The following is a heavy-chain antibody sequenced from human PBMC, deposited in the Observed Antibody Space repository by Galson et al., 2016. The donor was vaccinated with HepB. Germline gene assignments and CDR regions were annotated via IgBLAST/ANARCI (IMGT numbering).Heavy chain of an antibody. J-gene: IGHJ4*01. CDR2: ISLDGSVT. V-gene: IGHV3-74*01. Sequence: SLRLSCAASGFTGFTFSSYWMHWVRQAPGKGLVWVSRISLDGSVTIYGDSVKGRFSTSRDNATNTLLLQMNSLRVEDTAVYYCGASRDGYIDYWGQGALVTISS. CDR3: GASRDGYIDY. CDR1: GFTGFTFSSYW. D-gene: IGHD5-24*01.